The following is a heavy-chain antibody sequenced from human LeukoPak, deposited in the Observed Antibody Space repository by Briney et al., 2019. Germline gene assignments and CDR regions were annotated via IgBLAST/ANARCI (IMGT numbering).Heavy chain of an antibody. Sequence: ASVKVSCKASGYTFIDYYFNWVRQAPGQGPEWMGRINVKSGATDYAQKFQGRVTVTRDTSISTAYMELSSLRSDDTAVYYCARSGGRSVSNGPLFDYWGQGTLVTVSS. D-gene: IGHD3-16*01. CDR1: GYTFIDYY. V-gene: IGHV1-2*06. CDR3: ARSGGRSVSNGPLFDY. CDR2: INVKSGAT. J-gene: IGHJ4*02.